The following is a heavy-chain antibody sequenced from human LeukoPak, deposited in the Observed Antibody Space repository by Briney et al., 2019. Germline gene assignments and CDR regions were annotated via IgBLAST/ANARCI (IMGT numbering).Heavy chain of an antibody. CDR3: ARDGHLYDILTGSTSGDAFDI. CDR2: INTDGSST. D-gene: IGHD3-9*01. Sequence: QPGGSLRLSCAASGFTFSSYWMHWVRHAPGKGLVWVSRINTDGSSTSYADSVKGRFTISRDNAKNSLYLQMNSLRAEDTAVYYCARDGHLYDILTGSTSGDAFDIWGQGTMVTVSS. V-gene: IGHV3-74*01. J-gene: IGHJ3*02. CDR1: GFTFSSYW.